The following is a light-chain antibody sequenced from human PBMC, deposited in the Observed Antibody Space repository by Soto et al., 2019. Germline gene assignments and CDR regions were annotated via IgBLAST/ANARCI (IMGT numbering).Light chain of an antibody. CDR1: QSVSSN. CDR2: AAS. V-gene: IGKV3-15*01. Sequence: EIVMTQSPATLSVSPGERASLSCRASQSVSSNLSWYQQKPGQAPRLLIDAASTRATGIPARFSGSGSGTEFTLTISSLQSEDFAVYYCQQYGSSAPITFGQGTRLEIK. CDR3: QQYGSSAPIT. J-gene: IGKJ5*01.